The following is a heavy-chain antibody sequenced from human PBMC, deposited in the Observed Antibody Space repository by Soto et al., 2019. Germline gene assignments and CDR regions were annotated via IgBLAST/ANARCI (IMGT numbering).Heavy chain of an antibody. CDR2: IYYSGST. CDR1: GGSISSSSYY. CDR3: ARQRITIFGVVIDVDY. J-gene: IGHJ4*02. V-gene: IGHV4-39*01. Sequence: QLQLQESGPGLVKPSETLSLTCTVSGGSISSSSYYWGWIRQPPGKGLEWIGSIYYSGSTYYNPSLKSRVTIAVDTSKNQFCLKQSSVAAADTAVYYCARQRITIFGVVIDVDYWGQGTLVTVSS. D-gene: IGHD3-3*01.